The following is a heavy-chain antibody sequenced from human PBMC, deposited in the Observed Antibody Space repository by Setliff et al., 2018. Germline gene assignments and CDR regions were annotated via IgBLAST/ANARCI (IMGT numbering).Heavy chain of an antibody. J-gene: IGHJ1*01. CDR3: TRGRSTCYNA. CDR1: GGSFSDSY. Sequence: SETLSLTCTAPGGSFSDSYWSWIRQPPGKGLEWIGDINYLGNTNYNPSLKTRVTISVDTSKNQFSLKLVSMTAADTAVYYCTRGRSTCYNAWGQGPLVTVSS. V-gene: IGHV4-34*01. CDR2: INYLGNT. D-gene: IGHD2-15*01.